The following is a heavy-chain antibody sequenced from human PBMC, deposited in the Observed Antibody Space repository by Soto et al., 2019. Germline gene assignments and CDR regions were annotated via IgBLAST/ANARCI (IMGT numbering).Heavy chain of an antibody. J-gene: IGHJ5*02. CDR2: IYYSGNT. Sequence: SETLSLTCTVSGGSISSSSYYWGWIRQPPGKGMEWIGSIYYSGNTYYNPSLKSRVTISVDTSKNQFSLKLSSVTAADTAVYYCASLTVLLHWFDRWGQGTLVTVSS. D-gene: IGHD3-10*01. V-gene: IGHV4-39*01. CDR3: ASLTVLLHWFDR. CDR1: GGSISSSSYY.